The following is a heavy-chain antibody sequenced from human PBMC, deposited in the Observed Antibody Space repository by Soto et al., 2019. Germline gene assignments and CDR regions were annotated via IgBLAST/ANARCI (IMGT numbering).Heavy chain of an antibody. CDR3: AREVVVVPAAIPGWFDP. D-gene: IGHD2-2*02. Sequence: SVKVSCKASGGTFSSYAISWVRQAPGQGLEWMGGIIPIFGTANYAQKFQGRVTITADESTSTAYMELSSLRSEDTAVYYCAREVVVVPAAIPGWFDPWGQGTLVTVSS. CDR2: IIPIFGTA. J-gene: IGHJ5*02. V-gene: IGHV1-69*13. CDR1: GGTFSSYA.